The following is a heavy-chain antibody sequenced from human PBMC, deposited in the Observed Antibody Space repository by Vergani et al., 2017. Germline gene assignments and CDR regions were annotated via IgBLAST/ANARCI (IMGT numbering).Heavy chain of an antibody. CDR3: ARGEDL. CDR2: IYYSGGT. V-gene: IGHV4-61*10. Sequence: QVQLQESGPGLVKPSETLSLTCTVSGGSVSSGSYYWSWIRQPAGKGLEWIGYIYYSGGTNYNPSLKSRVTISVDTSKNQFSLKLSSVTAADTAVYYCARGEDLWGRGTLVTVSS. CDR1: GGSVSSGSYY. D-gene: IGHD1-26*01. J-gene: IGHJ2*01.